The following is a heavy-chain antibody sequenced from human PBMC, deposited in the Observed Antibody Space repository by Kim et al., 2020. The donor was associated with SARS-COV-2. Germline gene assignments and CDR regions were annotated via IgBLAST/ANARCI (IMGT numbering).Heavy chain of an antibody. CDR2: IIPILGIA. CDR3: AREHIVVVPAAAYYFDY. J-gene: IGHJ4*01. V-gene: IGHV1-69*04. D-gene: IGHD2-2*01. CDR1: GGTFSSYA. Sequence: SVKVSCKASGGTFSSYAISWVRQAPGQGLEWMGRIIPILGIANYAQKFQGRVTITADKSTSTAYMELSSMRSEDTAVYYCAREHIVVVPAAAYYFDYWG.